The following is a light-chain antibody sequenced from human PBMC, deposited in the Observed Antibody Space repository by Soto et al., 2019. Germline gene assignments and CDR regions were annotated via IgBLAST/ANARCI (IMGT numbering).Light chain of an antibody. CDR2: GAS. Sequence: EIVMTQSPVTLSVSPGERATLSCRASQSVNRNLAWYQQKPGQAPRLLIYGASNRATGIPARFSGSGSGTEFTLTISSLQSEDFAVYYCQQCNKWSPLTFGGGTKVDIK. CDR1: QSVNRN. V-gene: IGKV3-15*01. CDR3: QQCNKWSPLT. J-gene: IGKJ4*01.